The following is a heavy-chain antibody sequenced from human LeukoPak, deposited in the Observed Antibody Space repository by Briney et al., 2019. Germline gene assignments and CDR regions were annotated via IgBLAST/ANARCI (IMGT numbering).Heavy chain of an antibody. Sequence: ASVKVSCKASGYTFTSYGISWVRQAPGQGLEWMGWINPNSGGTNYAQKFQGRVTMTRDTSISTAYMELSRLRSDDTAVYYCARDSSLGATPSTYWGQGTLVTVSS. CDR2: INPNSGGT. J-gene: IGHJ4*02. D-gene: IGHD1-26*01. V-gene: IGHV1-2*02. CDR1: GYTFTSYG. CDR3: ARDSSLGATPSTY.